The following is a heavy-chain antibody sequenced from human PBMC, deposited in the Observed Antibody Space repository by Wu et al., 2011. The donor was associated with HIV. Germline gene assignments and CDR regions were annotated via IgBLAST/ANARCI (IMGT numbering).Heavy chain of an antibody. CDR3: ARESWTIAAAGTAPLGY. CDR1: GYSFTDHH. Sequence: QVQLVQSGAELKKPGASVKVSCEASGYSFTDHHIHWVRQAPGQGLEWLGWMNPNNGDTAYAQTFLGRVTMTRDTSINTAYMELSRLTSDDTALYYCARESWTIAAAGTAPLGYWGQGTLVTVSS. J-gene: IGHJ4*02. V-gene: IGHV1-2*02. CDR2: MNPNNGDT. D-gene: IGHD6-13*01.